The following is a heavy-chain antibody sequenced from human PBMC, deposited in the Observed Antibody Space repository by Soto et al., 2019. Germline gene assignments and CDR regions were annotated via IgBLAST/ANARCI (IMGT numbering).Heavy chain of an antibody. CDR3: VRGGGVDVVTPSRIVFDY. CDR2: INPRNGDT. D-gene: IGHD2-21*02. Sequence: QVQLVQSGAEVKKPGASVKVSCKVSGYTFTGNYMHWMRQAPGQGPEWMGWINPRNGDTDYAQKFQGRVTMTRDTSISDAYMDLSRLTSDDTAIYFCVRGGGVDVVTPSRIVFDYWGQGTLLTVSS. V-gene: IGHV1-2*02. J-gene: IGHJ4*02. CDR1: GYTFTGNY.